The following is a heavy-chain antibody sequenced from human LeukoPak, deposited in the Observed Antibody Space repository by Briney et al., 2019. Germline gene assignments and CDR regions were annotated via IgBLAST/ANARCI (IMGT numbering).Heavy chain of an antibody. J-gene: IGHJ4*02. CDR1: GFTFSDFW. Sequence: GGSLRLSCAASGFTFSDFWMHWVRQAPGKGLVWVSRINGDGSDAYYADSVKGRFTNSRDNAKNSLYLQMNSLRAEDMALYYCAKAGSSSWPHFDYWGQGTLVTVSS. CDR2: INGDGSDA. CDR3: AKAGSSSWPHFDY. D-gene: IGHD6-13*01. V-gene: IGHV3-74*01.